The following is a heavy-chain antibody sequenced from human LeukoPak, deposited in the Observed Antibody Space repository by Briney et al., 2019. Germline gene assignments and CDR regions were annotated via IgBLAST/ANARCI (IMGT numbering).Heavy chain of an antibody. Sequence: SETLSLTCTVSGGSISSYYWSWIGQSAGKGLEWIGRIYTSGSTDYNPSLKSRVTMSVDTSKNQFSLKLSSVTAADTAMYYCARNGGSGTYYDGSFDYWGQGTLVTVSS. CDR3: ARNGGSGTYYDGSFDY. CDR1: GGSISSYY. CDR2: IYTSGST. D-gene: IGHD1-26*01. J-gene: IGHJ4*02. V-gene: IGHV4-4*07.